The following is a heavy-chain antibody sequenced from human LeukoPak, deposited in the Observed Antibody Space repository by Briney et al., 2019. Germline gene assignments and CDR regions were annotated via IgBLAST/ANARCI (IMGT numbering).Heavy chain of an antibody. Sequence: GASVKVSCKASGGTFSSYAISWVRQAPGQGLERMGRIIPILGIANYAQKFQGRVTITADKSTSTAYMELSSLRSEDTAVYYCARDHGLYSGYDSGDFDYWGQGTLVTVSS. J-gene: IGHJ4*02. V-gene: IGHV1-69*04. CDR3: ARDHGLYSGYDSGDFDY. CDR1: GGTFSSYA. CDR2: IIPILGIA. D-gene: IGHD5-12*01.